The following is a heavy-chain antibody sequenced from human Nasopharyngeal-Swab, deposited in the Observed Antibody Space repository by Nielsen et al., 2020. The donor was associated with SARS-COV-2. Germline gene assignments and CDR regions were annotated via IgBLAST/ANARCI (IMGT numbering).Heavy chain of an antibody. CDR1: GFTFSTYA. V-gene: IGHV3-23*01. Sequence: GESLQISCAASGFTFSTYAISWVRQAPGKGLEWVSVISGSDYSTHYADSVKGRFTISRDNSKNTVSLQMNSLRAEDTAIYYCAKDRDSGDDSDDYYHYYGMDVWGQGTTVTVSS. J-gene: IGHJ6*02. D-gene: IGHD5-12*01. CDR2: ISGSDYST. CDR3: AKDRDSGDDSDDYYHYYGMDV.